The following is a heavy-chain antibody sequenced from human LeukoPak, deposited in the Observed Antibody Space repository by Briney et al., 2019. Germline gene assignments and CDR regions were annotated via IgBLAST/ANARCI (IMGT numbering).Heavy chain of an antibody. CDR3: ARAPPVAPYYYDSSGYYYFDY. D-gene: IGHD3-22*01. Sequence: PGRSLRLSCAASGFTFSSYGMHWVRQAPGNGLEWVAVIWYDGSNKYYADSVKGRFTISRDNSKNTLYLQMNSLRAEDTAVYYCARAPPVAPYYYDSSGYYYFDYWGQGTLVTVSS. J-gene: IGHJ4*02. V-gene: IGHV3-33*01. CDR1: GFTFSSYG. CDR2: IWYDGSNK.